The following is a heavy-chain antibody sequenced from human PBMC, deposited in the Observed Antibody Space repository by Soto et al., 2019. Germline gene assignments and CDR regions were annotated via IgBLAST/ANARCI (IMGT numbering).Heavy chain of an antibody. CDR2: IRSKAANYAT. CDR1: GFTFSGSS. D-gene: IGHD5-12*01. CDR3: TGNILATQDY. V-gene: IGHV3-73*01. Sequence: GGSLRLSCAASGFTFSGSSMHWVRQASGKGLEWVGRIRSKAANYATAYTASVKGRFTISRDDTKNTAYLQMNSLKAEDTAVYYCTGNILATQDYWGQGTLVTVSS. J-gene: IGHJ4*02.